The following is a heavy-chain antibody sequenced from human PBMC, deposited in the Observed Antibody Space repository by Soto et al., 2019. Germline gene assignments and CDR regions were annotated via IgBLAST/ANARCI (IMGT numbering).Heavy chain of an antibody. Sequence: GASGKVSCKASGYTFTSYGISWVRQAPGQGLEWMGWISAYNGNTNYAQKLQGRVTMTTNTSMSTAYMELSSLRSEDTAVYYCAICSSDDYHHYFLAVWAQGTSVTGSS. J-gene: IGHJ6*03. CDR1: GYTFTSYG. V-gene: IGHV1-18*01. CDR3: AICSSDDYHHYFLAV. D-gene: IGHD2-21*01. CDR2: ISAYNGNT.